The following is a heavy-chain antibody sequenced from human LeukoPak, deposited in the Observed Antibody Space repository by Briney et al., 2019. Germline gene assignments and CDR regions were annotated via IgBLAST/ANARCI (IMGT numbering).Heavy chain of an antibody. D-gene: IGHD3-10*01. CDR3: ATRPYGSGSYYNGAYYFDY. Sequence: SETLSLTCTVSGGSISSSSYYWGWIRQPPGKGVEWIGSIYYSGSTYYNPSLKSRVTISVDTSKNQFSLKLSSVTAADTAVYYCATRPYGSGSYYNGAYYFDYWGQGTLVTVSS. CDR2: IYYSGST. CDR1: GGSISSSSYY. V-gene: IGHV4-39*01. J-gene: IGHJ4*02.